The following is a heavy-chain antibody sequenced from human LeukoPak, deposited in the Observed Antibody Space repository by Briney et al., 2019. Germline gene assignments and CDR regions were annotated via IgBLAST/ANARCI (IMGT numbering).Heavy chain of an antibody. Sequence: PSETLSLTCTVSGGSISSYYWSWIRQPPGKGLEWIGYIYYSGSTNYNPSRKSPVNISVHTSKNQFSLKLSSVTAADTAVYYCARDSGQDSSGWYNYFDYWGQGTLVTVSS. V-gene: IGHV4-59*01. CDR2: IYYSGST. J-gene: IGHJ4*02. CDR1: GGSISSYY. CDR3: ARDSGQDSSGWYNYFDY. D-gene: IGHD6-19*01.